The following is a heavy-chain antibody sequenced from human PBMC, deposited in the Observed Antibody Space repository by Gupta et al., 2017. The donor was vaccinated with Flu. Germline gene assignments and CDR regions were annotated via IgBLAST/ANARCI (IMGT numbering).Heavy chain of an antibody. J-gene: IGHJ4*02. CDR2: GYHSGSP. CDR1: GDSISSGTYF. V-gene: IGHV4-39*01. CDR3: ARSASGDYFYS. D-gene: IGHD3-10*01. Sequence: QLQLHEPGQGLVKPSETLSLTCSVSGDSISSGTYFWGWIRPPPTQGMEWIGNGYHSGSPTYHPTLISRITLFVDTTTNKLFLMLTSVTAADTAICYCARSASGDYFYSWGQGTLVTVSS.